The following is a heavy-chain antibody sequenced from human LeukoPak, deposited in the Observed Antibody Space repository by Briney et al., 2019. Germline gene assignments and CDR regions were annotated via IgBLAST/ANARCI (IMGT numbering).Heavy chain of an antibody. Sequence: PRASVKVSCKASGYTFTGYYMHWVRQAPGQGLEWMGWINPNSGATKYAQKFQGWVTMTRDTSISTAYMELGGLRSDVTAMYYCARGEYESSGYRSEAFDIWGQGTMVTASS. CDR3: ARGEYESSGYRSEAFDI. D-gene: IGHD3-22*01. V-gene: IGHV1-2*04. CDR1: GYTFTGYY. J-gene: IGHJ3*02. CDR2: INPNSGAT.